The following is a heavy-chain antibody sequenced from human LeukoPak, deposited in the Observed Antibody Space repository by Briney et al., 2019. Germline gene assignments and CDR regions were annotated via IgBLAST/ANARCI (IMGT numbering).Heavy chain of an antibody. J-gene: IGHJ4*02. Sequence: GGSLRLSCAASGFTFSSYEMNWVRQAPGKGPEWVSYISTSGSTIYYADSVKGRFTISRDNAKNSLYLQMNSLRAEDTAVYYCARDRVLYSSSPPVYWGQGTLVTVSS. CDR3: ARDRVLYSSSPPVY. CDR2: ISTSGSTI. V-gene: IGHV3-48*03. CDR1: GFTFSSYE. D-gene: IGHD6-6*01.